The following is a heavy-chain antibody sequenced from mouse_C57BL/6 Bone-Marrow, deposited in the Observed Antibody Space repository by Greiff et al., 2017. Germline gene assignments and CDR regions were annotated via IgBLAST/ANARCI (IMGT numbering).Heavy chain of an antibody. CDR3: ARYDGYGEYAMDY. Sequence: VQLVESGPELVKPGASVKISCKASGYTFTDYYINWVKQRPGQGLEWIGWIFPGSGSTYYNEKFKGKATLTVDKSSSTAYMLLSSLTSEDSAVYFCARYDGYGEYAMDYWGQGTSVTVSS. V-gene: IGHV1-75*01. D-gene: IGHD2-3*01. CDR2: IFPGSGST. CDR1: GYTFTDYY. J-gene: IGHJ4*01.